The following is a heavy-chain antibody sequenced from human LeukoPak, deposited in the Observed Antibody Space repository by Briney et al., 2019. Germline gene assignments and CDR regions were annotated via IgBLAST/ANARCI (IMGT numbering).Heavy chain of an antibody. V-gene: IGHV3-7*03. Sequence: GGSLRLPCAASGFTFSSYWMSWVRQAPGKGLEWVANIKQDGSEKYYVDSVKGRFTISRDNAKNSLYLQMNSLRAEDTAVYYCARDQSSGWYGLSYNWFDPWGQGTLVTVSS. CDR2: IKQDGSEK. J-gene: IGHJ5*02. CDR3: ARDQSSGWYGLSYNWFDP. CDR1: GFTFSSYW. D-gene: IGHD6-19*01.